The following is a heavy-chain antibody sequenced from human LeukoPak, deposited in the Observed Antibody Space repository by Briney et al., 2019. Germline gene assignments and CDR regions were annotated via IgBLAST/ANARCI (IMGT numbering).Heavy chain of an antibody. D-gene: IGHD2-15*01. CDR1: GYTFTSYD. J-gene: IGHJ5*02. CDR2: MNPNSGNT. CDR3: ARGKGYCSGGSCFWGNWFDP. Sequence: ASVKVSCKASGYTFTSYDINWVRQATGQGLEWMGWMNPNSGNTGYAQKFQGRVTITRNTSISTAYMELSSLRSEDTAVYYRARGKGYCSGGSCFWGNWFDPWGQGTLVTVSS. V-gene: IGHV1-8*03.